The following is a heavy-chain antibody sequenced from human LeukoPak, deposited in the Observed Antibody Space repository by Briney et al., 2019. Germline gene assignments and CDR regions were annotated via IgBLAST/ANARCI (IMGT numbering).Heavy chain of an antibody. J-gene: IGHJ6*03. CDR2: IYNSGST. CDR3: ARVGIAAANNGIDYHYYMGV. D-gene: IGHD6-13*01. CDR1: GGSIRNYY. V-gene: IGHV4-59*01. Sequence: SETLSLTCTVSGGSIRNYYWSWLRQPPGKGLEWIGYIYNSGSTTYNPSLKSRVTISVDTSKNQFSLKVSSVTATDTAVYYCARVGIAAANNGIDYHYYMGVWGKGTTVTVSS.